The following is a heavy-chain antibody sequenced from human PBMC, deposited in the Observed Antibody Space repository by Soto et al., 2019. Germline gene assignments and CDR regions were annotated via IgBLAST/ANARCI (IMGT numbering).Heavy chain of an antibody. CDR2: FDPEDGET. CDR3: ARESDFWSGIWATYYYYYMEV. CDR1: RYTLTELS. D-gene: IGHD3-3*01. Sequence: ASVKVSCKVSRYTLTELSMNWARQTPGKGLEWMGSFDPEDGETNYAQKFQGRVTMTADKSTNTAYMELSSLRSEDTAVYYCARESDFWSGIWATYYYYYMEVWGKGTTVTVSS. V-gene: IGHV1-24*01. J-gene: IGHJ6*03.